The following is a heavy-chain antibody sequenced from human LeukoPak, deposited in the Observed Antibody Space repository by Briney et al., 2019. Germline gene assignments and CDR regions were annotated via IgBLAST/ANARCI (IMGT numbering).Heavy chain of an antibody. CDR2: ISGYNGNT. J-gene: IGHJ6*02. CDR3: AREVTHHVYYGMDV. D-gene: IGHD4-23*01. Sequence: EASVKVSCKASGYTFINYDIRWVRQAPGQGLEWMGWISGYNGNTNYAQKFQGRVTMTTDTSTSTAYMELRSLRSDDTAVYYCAREVTHHVYYGMDVWGQGTTVTVSS. V-gene: IGHV1-18*01. CDR1: GYTFINYD.